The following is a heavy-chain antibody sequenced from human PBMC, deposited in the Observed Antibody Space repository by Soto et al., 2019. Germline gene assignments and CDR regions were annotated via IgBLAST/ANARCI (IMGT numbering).Heavy chain of an antibody. CDR1: GGTFSSYT. Sequence: SVKVSCKASGGTFSSYTISWVRQAPGQGLEWMGRIIPILGIANYAQKFQGRVTVTADKSTSTAYMELSSLRSEDTAVYYCARGSTGEYFDYWGQGTLVTVSS. J-gene: IGHJ4*02. CDR3: ARGSTGEYFDY. CDR2: IIPILGIA. D-gene: IGHD1-1*01. V-gene: IGHV1-69*02.